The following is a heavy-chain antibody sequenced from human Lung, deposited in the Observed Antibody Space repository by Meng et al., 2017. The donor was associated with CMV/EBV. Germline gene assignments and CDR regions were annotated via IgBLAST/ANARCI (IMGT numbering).Heavy chain of an antibody. V-gene: IGHV4-38-2*02. J-gene: IGHJ4*02. Sequence: SXTLSLXCSVSGSSIRPGYYWAWVRQPPGKGLEWIGSIFHSGTTYYNPSLKIRVTVSVDTSSSQFFLRLSSVTATDTAVYYCARVKGTAGPAYYFDYWGRGXLVTVSS. CDR1: GSSIRPGYY. D-gene: IGHD2-21*02. CDR3: ARVKGTAGPAYYFDY. CDR2: IFHSGTT.